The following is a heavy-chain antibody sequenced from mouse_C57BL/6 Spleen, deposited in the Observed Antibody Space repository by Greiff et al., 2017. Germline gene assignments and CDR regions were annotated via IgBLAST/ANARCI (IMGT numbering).Heavy chain of an antibody. D-gene: IGHD1-2*01. Sequence: EVKLQESGPELVKPGASVKISCKASGYSFTDYNMNWVKQSNGKSLEWIGVFNPNYGTTSYNQKFKGKATLTVDQSSSTAYMPLNSLTSEDSAVYYCATLHAWFAYWGQGTLVTVSA. CDR2: FNPNYGTT. CDR3: ATLHAWFAY. J-gene: IGHJ3*01. V-gene: IGHV1-39*01. CDR1: GYSFTDYN.